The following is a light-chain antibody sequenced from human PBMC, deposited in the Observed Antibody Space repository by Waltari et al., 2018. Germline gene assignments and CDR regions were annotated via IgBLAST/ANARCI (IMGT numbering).Light chain of an antibody. CDR2: KDT. CDR3: YSAADNNWV. J-gene: IGLJ3*02. CDR1: VLSKKY. Sequence: SSELRQPSSVSVSPGQTARIPCPGDVLSKKYGRWLQHKPGQAPVLVIYKDTERPSGIPGRFSGSNSGTTVTLTISGVLPEDEADYYCYSAADNNWVFGGGTTLTVL. V-gene: IGLV3-27*01.